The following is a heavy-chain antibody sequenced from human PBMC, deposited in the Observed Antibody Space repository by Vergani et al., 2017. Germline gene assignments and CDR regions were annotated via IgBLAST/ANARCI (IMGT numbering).Heavy chain of an antibody. V-gene: IGHV3-15*01. CDR2: IKSKPDGGTT. CDR1: GFTFINAW. CDR3: AKDDTAHHLYYYYGMDV. Sequence: EVQLVESGGGLVKPGGSLRLSCAASGFTFINAWMSWVRQAPGKGLEWVGRIKSKPDGGTTDYAAPVKGRFTISRDDSKNTLYLQMNSLRAEDTAVYYCAKDDTAHHLYYYYGMDVWGQGTTVTVSS. J-gene: IGHJ6*02. D-gene: IGHD5-18*01.